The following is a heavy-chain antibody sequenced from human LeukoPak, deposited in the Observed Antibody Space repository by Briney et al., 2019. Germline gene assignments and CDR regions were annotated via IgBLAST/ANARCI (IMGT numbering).Heavy chain of an antibody. CDR3: ARELGGGYNWFDP. Sequence: SETLSLTCTVSGGSISSYYWSWIRQPPGKGLEWIGYIYYSGSTNYNPSLKSRVTISVDTSKNQFSLKLSSVTAADTAVYYCARELGGGYNWFDPWGQGTLVTVSS. J-gene: IGHJ5*02. D-gene: IGHD1-26*01. V-gene: IGHV4-59*01. CDR1: GGSISSYY. CDR2: IYYSGST.